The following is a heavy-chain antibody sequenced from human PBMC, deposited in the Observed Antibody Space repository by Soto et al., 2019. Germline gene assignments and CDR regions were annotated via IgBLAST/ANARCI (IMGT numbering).Heavy chain of an antibody. J-gene: IGHJ6*02. Sequence: QVQLVQSGAEVKKPGASVKVSCKASGYTFTDYYMHWVRQAPGQGLEWMGRINPNSGDTTFAPKFKGRVTMTRDTSITTAYMELSRLRSDDTAVYYCARDWYYYDSSGYSKPVWYYYYGMDVWGQGTTVTVSS. V-gene: IGHV1-2*06. CDR1: GYTFTDYY. D-gene: IGHD3-22*01. CDR3: ARDWYYYDSSGYSKPVWYYYYGMDV. CDR2: INPNSGDT.